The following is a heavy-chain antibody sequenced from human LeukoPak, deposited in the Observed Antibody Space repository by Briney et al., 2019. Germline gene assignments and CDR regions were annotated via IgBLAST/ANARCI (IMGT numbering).Heavy chain of an antibody. CDR1: GGSISSYY. CDR2: IYTSGST. D-gene: IGHD1-1*01. CDR3: ASSPPRTGAFDI. J-gene: IGHJ3*02. Sequence: SETLSHTCTVSGGSISSYYWSWIRQPAGKGLEWIGRIYTSGSTNYNPSLKSRVTMSVDTSKNQFSLKLSSVTAADTAVYYCASSPPRTGAFDIWGQGTMVTVSS. V-gene: IGHV4-4*07.